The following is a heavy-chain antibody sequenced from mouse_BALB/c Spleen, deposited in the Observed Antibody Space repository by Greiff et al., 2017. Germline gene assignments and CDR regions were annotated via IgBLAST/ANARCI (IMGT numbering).Heavy chain of an antibody. Sequence: QVQLQQSGPELVKPGASVKISCKASGYAFSSSWMNWVKQRPGQGLEWIGRIYPGDGDTNYNGKFKGTATLTADKSSSTAYMQLSSLTSVDSAVYFCAREGSCDYWGQGTTLTVSS. V-gene: IGHV1-82*01. CDR2: IYPGDGDT. J-gene: IGHJ2*01. CDR1: GYAFSSSW. CDR3: AREGSCDY.